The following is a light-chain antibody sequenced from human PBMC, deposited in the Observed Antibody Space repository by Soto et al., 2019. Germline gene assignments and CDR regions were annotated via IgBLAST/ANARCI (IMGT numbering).Light chain of an antibody. V-gene: IGLV2-23*02. CDR3: CPYARRSTFAYV. Sequence: QSVLTQPASVSGSPGQSITISCTGTSSDVGSYNLVSWYQQHPGKAPKLMIYEVSKRPSGVSNRFSGSKSGNTASLTISGLQAEDEADYYCCPYARRSTFAYVFGTGTKVTVL. CDR2: EVS. CDR1: SSDVGSYNL. J-gene: IGLJ1*01.